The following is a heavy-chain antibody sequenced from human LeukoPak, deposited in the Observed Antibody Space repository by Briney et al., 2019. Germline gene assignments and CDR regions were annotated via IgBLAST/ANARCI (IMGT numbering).Heavy chain of an antibody. D-gene: IGHD2-2*01. CDR1: GFTFTSYW. V-gene: IGHV3-9*01. J-gene: IGHJ6*02. Sequence: PGGSLRLSCAASGFTFTSYWMHWVRQAPGKGLEWVPGISWNSGSIGYADSVKGRFTISRDNAKNSLYLQMNSLRAEDTALYYCAKDIMVAVPAADYYYYGMDVWGQGTTVTVSS. CDR2: ISWNSGSI. CDR3: AKDIMVAVPAADYYYYGMDV.